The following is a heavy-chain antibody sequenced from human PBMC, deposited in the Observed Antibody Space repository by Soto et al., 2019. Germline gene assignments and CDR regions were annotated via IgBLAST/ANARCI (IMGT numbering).Heavy chain of an antibody. D-gene: IGHD5-12*01. J-gene: IGHJ6*02. CDR2: IKPDGGEK. Sequence: GGSLRLSCAASGFTFSSYWMSWVRQAPGKGLEWVANIKPDGGEKYYVDSVKGRFTISRDNAKNSLYLQMNSLRAEDTAVFYCVRLDSGLVHYGMDVWGQGTTVTVSS. V-gene: IGHV3-7*03. CDR1: GFTFSSYW. CDR3: VRLDSGLVHYGMDV.